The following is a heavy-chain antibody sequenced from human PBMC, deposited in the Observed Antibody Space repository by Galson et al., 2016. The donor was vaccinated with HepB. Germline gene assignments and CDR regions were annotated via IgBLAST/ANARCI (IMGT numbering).Heavy chain of an antibody. CDR3: ARLPYYYCDNSGFPSTYYFDL. V-gene: IGHV4-39*01. CDR2: IYYSGST. J-gene: IGHJ4*02. CDR1: GGSISSTTHY. D-gene: IGHD3-22*01. Sequence: SETLSLTCTVSGGSISSTTHYWGWIRQPPGKGLECIGSIYYSGSTYYNPSLKRLVTISVDTTKSQFSLKLSSVTAADTAEYYCARLPYYYCDNSGFPSTYYFDLWGQGTLVTVSS.